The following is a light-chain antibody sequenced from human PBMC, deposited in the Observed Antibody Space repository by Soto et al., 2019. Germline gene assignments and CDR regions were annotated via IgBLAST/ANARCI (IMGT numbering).Light chain of an antibody. CDR3: QQYKSYPRT. J-gene: IGKJ1*01. CDR1: QSISSW. Sequence: DIQMTQSPSTLSASVGDRVTITCRASQSISSWLAWYQQKPGKAPKLLIYKASSLESGVTSRLGGSGSGTEFTLTLSSLQPDDFATYDYQQYKSYPRTFGQGTKVEIK. CDR2: KAS. V-gene: IGKV1-5*03.